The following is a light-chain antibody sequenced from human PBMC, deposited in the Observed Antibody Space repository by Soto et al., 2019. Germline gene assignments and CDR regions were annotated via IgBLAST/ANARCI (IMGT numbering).Light chain of an antibody. CDR3: QQYNNWTGT. V-gene: IGKV3-15*01. J-gene: IGKJ1*01. CDR2: GAS. CDR1: QSVSSN. Sequence: EIVMTQSPATLSVSPGERATLSCRASQSVSSNLAWYQQKPGQAPRLLIYGASTRATGIPARFSGSGSGTEFNLTISSLQSEDFAVYYCQQYNNWTGTFGQGTKVEIK.